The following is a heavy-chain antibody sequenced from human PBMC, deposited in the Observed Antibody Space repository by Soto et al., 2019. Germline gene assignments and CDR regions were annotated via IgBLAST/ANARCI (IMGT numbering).Heavy chain of an antibody. CDR2: IYYSGST. CDR3: ARRIGELLDAFDI. J-gene: IGHJ3*02. V-gene: IGHV4-39*01. CDR1: GGSISSSSYY. Sequence: QLQLQESGPGLVKPSETLSLTCTVSGGSISSSSYYWGWIRQPPGKGLEWIGSIYYSGSTYYNPSLKSRVTISVDTSKNQFSLKLSSVTAADTAVYYCARRIGELLDAFDIWGQGTMVTVSS. D-gene: IGHD3-10*01.